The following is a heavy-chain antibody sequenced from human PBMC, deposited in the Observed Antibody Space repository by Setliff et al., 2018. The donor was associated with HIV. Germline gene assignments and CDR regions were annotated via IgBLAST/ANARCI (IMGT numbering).Heavy chain of an antibody. CDR3: ARGQGCGGGCHYAFEM. J-gene: IGHJ3*02. Sequence: TSETLSLTCAVYGGSFSGYYWTWIRQPPGKGLEWIGEINHSGSTHYNPSLKRRVTISVDMSKNQFSLNLNSVTAADTAVYYCARGQGCGGGCHYAFEMWGQGTMVTVSS. D-gene: IGHD2-21*02. CDR1: GGSFSGYY. V-gene: IGHV4-34*01. CDR2: INHSGST.